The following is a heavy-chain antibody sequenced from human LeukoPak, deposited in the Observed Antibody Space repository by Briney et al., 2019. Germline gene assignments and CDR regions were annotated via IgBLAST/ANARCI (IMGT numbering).Heavy chain of an antibody. D-gene: IGHD2/OR15-2a*01. CDR3: ARLRRNIANH. Sequence: SETLSLICTASGDSISSSSYYWVWIRQPPGKGLEWIGSIYYSGSTYYNPSLKSRVTVSVDTSKNQFSLKLSSVTAADTAVYYCARLRRNIANHWGQGTLVTVSS. J-gene: IGHJ5*02. CDR2: IYYSGST. V-gene: IGHV4-39*01. CDR1: GDSISSSSYY.